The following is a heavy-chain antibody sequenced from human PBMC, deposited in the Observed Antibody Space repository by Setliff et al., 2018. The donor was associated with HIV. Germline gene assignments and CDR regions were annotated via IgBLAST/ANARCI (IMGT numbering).Heavy chain of an antibody. CDR2: MSHSEH. D-gene: IGHD3-22*01. J-gene: IGHJ4*02. CDR3: ARVPGRDYYDTSGDFDY. V-gene: IGHV4-34*01. CDR1: GGSFSGYS. Sequence: ASETLSLTCAVYGGSFSGYSWTWIRQPPGKGLEWIGEMSHSEHYYNPSLTSRVTISVDTSKNQFSLKVTSVTAADTAVYYCARVPGRDYYDTSGDFDYWGLGTLVTVSS.